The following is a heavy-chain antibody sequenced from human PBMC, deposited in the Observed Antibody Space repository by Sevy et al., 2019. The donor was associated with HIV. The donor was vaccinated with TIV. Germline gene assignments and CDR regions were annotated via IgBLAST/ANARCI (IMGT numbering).Heavy chain of an antibody. D-gene: IGHD3-10*01. V-gene: IGHV4-4*07. CDR3: ARDVAIRGVFPTFYYHYYMDV. Sequence: PSETLSLTCTVSGASISNYYWSWIRQPAGKGLEWIGRIDTRGDTHYNPSLKGRVTLSLDTSQKHFSLKLTSVIAADTAVYYCARDVAIRGVFPTFYYHYYMDVWGKGTTVTVSS. CDR2: IDTRGDT. J-gene: IGHJ6*03. CDR1: GASISNYY.